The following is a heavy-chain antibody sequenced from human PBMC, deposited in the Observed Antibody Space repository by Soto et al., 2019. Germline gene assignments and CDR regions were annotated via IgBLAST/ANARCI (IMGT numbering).Heavy chain of an antibody. CDR1: GFSFSTTGVG. D-gene: IGHD1-1*01. CDR2: IYWNGNE. V-gene: IGHV2-5*01. Sequence: QITLRESGPTLVKPTQTLTLTCAYSGFSFSTTGVGVGWFRQPPGPALQWLALIYWNGNERYSPSLNGRLTVTKDTSKNQVLLTMTKVDPVDTATYYCAHELSGYYYVMDVWGPGTNVTVFS. J-gene: IGHJ6*02. CDR3: AHELSGYYYVMDV.